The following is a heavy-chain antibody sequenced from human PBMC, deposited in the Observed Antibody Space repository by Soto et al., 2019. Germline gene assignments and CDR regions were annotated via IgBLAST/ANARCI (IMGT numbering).Heavy chain of an antibody. Sequence: PSETLSLTCTVSGGSISSGGYYWSWIRQHPGKGLEWFGYIYYSGSTYYNPSLKSRVTISVDTSKNQFSLKLSSVTAADTAVYYCARSPDRHLFDYWGQGTLVTVSS. CDR2: IYYSGST. CDR1: GGSISSGGYY. CDR3: ARSPDRHLFDY. J-gene: IGHJ4*02. V-gene: IGHV4-31*03.